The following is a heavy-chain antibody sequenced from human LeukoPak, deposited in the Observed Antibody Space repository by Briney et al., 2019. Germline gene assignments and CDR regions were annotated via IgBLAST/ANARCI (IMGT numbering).Heavy chain of an antibody. CDR2: ISAYNGNT. V-gene: IGHV1-18*01. D-gene: IGHD1-26*01. J-gene: IGHJ4*02. CDR3: ARDTGIVGATTLFDY. Sequence: ASVKVSCKASGYTFTSYGISWVRQAPGQGLEWMGWISAYNGNTNYAQKLQGRVTMTTDTSTSTAYMELRSLRSDDTAVYHCARDTGIVGATTLFDYWGQGTLVTVSS. CDR1: GYTFTSYG.